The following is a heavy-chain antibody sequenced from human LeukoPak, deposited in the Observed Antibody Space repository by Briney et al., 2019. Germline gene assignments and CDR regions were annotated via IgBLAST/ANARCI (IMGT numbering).Heavy chain of an antibody. CDR3: AREGSYCVGGDCYSFDF. CDR1: GYRFISNY. D-gene: IGHD2-21*02. Sequence: ASVKVSCNASGYRFISNYIQWVRQARGLGPEWMGWMHAGNGNTRYAEKFQGRVIMTRDTSINTAYMDLSSLRSDDTAVYYCAREGSYCVGGDCYSFDFWGQGTLVTVSS. V-gene: IGHV1-2*02. CDR2: MHAGNGNT. J-gene: IGHJ4*02.